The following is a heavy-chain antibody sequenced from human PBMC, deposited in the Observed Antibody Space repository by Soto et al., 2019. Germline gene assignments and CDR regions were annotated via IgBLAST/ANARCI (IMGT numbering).Heavy chain of an antibody. CDR3: AKDRMGAGVRGYFDY. CDR1: GFTFSSYG. CDR2: IIYDGSTK. D-gene: IGHD3-10*01. Sequence: QVQLVESGGGVVQPGRSLRLSCAASGFTFSSYGMHWVRQAPGKGLEWVAVIIYDGSTKYYADSVKGRFTISRENSKSTLYLQMNSLRAEDTAVYYCAKDRMGAGVRGYFDYWGQGTLVTVSS. V-gene: IGHV3-30*18. J-gene: IGHJ4*02.